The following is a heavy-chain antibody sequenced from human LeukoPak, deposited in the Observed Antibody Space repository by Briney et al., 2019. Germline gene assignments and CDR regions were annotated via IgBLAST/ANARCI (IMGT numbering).Heavy chain of an antibody. J-gene: IGHJ4*02. D-gene: IGHD3-10*01. CDR3: ARGLLWFGELRFDY. Sequence: KPSETLSLTCAVSGGSISSSNWWSWVRQPPGKGLEWIGEIYHSGSTNYNPSLKSRVTISVDKSKNQFSLKLSSVTAADTAVYYCARGLLWFGELRFDYWGQGTLVTVSS. V-gene: IGHV4-4*02. CDR1: GGSISSSNW. CDR2: IYHSGST.